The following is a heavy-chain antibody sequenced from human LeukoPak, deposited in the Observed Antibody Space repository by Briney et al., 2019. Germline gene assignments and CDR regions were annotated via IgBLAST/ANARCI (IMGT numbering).Heavy chain of an antibody. J-gene: IGHJ4*02. CDR1: GGSISSYY. V-gene: IGHV4-59*12. CDR3: AREGIAMLGTPFDY. D-gene: IGHD3-10*02. Sequence: SETLSLTCTVSGGSISSYYWSWIRQPPGKGLEWIGYIYYSGSTNYNPSLKSRVTISVDTSKNQFSLKLSSVTAADTAVYYCAREGIAMLGTPFDYWGQGTLVTVSS. CDR2: IYYSGST.